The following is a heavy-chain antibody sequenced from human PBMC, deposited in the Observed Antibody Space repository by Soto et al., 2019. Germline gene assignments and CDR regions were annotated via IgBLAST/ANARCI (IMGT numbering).Heavy chain of an antibody. CDR2: ISATGGNI. V-gene: IGHV3-23*01. D-gene: IGHD3-16*01. Sequence: GGSLRRSCVASGLTFGDYAMTWVRQAPGKGLEWVATISATGGNIEYTDSLKGRFTISRDNSKNTLYLHLNGLTSDHTAVHYCAKVAGGLGYFDLWGRGTLVTVSS. J-gene: IGHJ2*01. CDR3: AKVAGGLGYFDL. CDR1: GLTFGDYA.